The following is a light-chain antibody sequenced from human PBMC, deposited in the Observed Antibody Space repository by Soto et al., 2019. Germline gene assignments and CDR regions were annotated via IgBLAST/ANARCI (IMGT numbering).Light chain of an antibody. CDR2: DVS. V-gene: IGLV2-14*03. Sequence: QSALTQPASVSGSPGQSITISCTGTSSDIGGYNYVSWYQQHPGKAPKLMIYDVSDRPSGVSNRVSGSKSGNTASLTISGLQAEDEADYYCASYASSHTVLFGGGTKLTVL. CDR3: ASYASSHTVL. CDR1: SSDIGGYNY. J-gene: IGLJ2*01.